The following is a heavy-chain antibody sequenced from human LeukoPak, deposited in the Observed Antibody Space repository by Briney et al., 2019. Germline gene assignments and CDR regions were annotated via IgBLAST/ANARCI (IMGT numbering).Heavy chain of an antibody. Sequence: ASVKVSCKASGYTFTSYYMHWVRQAPGQGLEWMGIINPSGGSTSYAQKFQGRVTMTRDMPTSTVYMELSSLRSEDTAVYYCARDPWELPDYYYYMDVWGKGTTVTVSS. V-gene: IGHV1-46*01. CDR3: ARDPWELPDYYYYMDV. D-gene: IGHD1-26*01. CDR1: GYTFTSYY. CDR2: INPSGGST. J-gene: IGHJ6*03.